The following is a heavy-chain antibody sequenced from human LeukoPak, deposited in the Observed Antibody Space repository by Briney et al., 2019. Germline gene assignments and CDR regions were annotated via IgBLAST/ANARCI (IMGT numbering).Heavy chain of an antibody. CDR2: IDPNSGGT. J-gene: IGHJ4*02. CDR3: ARDSGDYWFDY. V-gene: IGHV1-2*02. CDR1: GYTFTGYY. D-gene: IGHD4-17*01. Sequence: ASVKVSCKASGYTFTGYYMHWVRQAPGQGLEWMGWIDPNSGGTNYAQKFQGRVTMTRDTSISTAYMELTRLRSDDTAVYYCARDSGDYWFDYWGQGTLVTVCS.